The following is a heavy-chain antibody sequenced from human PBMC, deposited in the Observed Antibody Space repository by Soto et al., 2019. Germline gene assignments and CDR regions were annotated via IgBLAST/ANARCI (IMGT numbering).Heavy chain of an antibody. D-gene: IGHD3-10*01. CDR3: ASAAYYYGSGSYWGDAFDI. V-gene: IGHV3-23*01. CDR1: GFTFSSYA. Sequence: GGYLRLSCAASGFTFSSYAMSWVRQAPGKGLEWVSAISGSGGSTYYADSVKGRFTISRDNSKNTLYLQMNSLRAEDTAVYYCASAAYYYGSGSYWGDAFDIWGQGTMVT. CDR2: ISGSGGST. J-gene: IGHJ3*02.